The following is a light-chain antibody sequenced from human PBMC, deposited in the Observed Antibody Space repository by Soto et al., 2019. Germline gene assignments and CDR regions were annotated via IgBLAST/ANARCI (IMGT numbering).Light chain of an antibody. CDR3: QQYGGSPPYT. CDR1: QSVSSNS. CDR2: GTS. V-gene: IGKV3-20*01. J-gene: IGKJ2*01. Sequence: EIVLTQSPGTLSLSPGERATLSCKASQSVSSNSFAWYQQKPGQAPRLLIYGTSSRATGIPDRFSGSGSGTDFTLTITRLDPEDFAVYYCQQYGGSPPYTFGQGTKLEIK.